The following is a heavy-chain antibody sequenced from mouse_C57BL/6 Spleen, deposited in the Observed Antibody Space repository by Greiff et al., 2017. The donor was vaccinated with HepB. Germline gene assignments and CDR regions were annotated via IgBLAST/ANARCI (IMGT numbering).Heavy chain of an antibody. CDR2: IDPSDSYT. CDR1: GYTFTSYW. V-gene: IGHV1-59*01. Sequence: QLQQPGAELVRPGTSVKLSCKASGYTFTSYWMHWVKQRPGQGLEWIGVIDPSDSYTNYNQKFKGKATLTVDTSSSTAYMQLSSLTSEDSAVYYCARSIYDGYSVYAMDYWGQGTSVTVSS. D-gene: IGHD2-3*01. J-gene: IGHJ4*01. CDR3: ARSIYDGYSVYAMDY.